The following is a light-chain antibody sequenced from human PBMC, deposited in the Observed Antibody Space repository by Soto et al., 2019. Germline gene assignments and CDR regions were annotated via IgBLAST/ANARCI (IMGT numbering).Light chain of an antibody. CDR2: AAS. V-gene: IGKV1-39*01. J-gene: IGKJ1*01. Sequence: DSQMTLSPFSFSAPVADRVTIKCRARKIISTYLTWYQHKPGQAPTLLIYAASSLQTGVPYRFSGSGSGTDFTLTISGLQPEDFAMYYCQQCGSSRCAFGEGAKVDIK. CDR1: KIISTY. CDR3: QQCGSSRCA.